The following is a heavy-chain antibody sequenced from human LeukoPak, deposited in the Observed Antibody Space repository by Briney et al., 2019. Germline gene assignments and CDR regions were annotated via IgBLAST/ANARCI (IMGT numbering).Heavy chain of an antibody. D-gene: IGHD3-10*01. CDR1: GFTFSSYA. V-gene: IGHV3-30-3*01. J-gene: IGHJ4*02. CDR3: ARAGNVGGRHDADEGFDY. Sequence: GRSLRLSCAASGFTFSSYAMHWVRQAPGKGLEWVAVISYDGSNKYYADSVKGRFTISRDNSKNTLYLQMNSLRAEDTAVYYCARAGNVGGRHDADEGFDYWGQGTLVTVSS. CDR2: ISYDGSNK.